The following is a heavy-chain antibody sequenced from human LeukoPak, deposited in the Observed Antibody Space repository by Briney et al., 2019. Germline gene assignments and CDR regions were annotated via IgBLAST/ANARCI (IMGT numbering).Heavy chain of an antibody. CDR1: GFTFSSYA. Sequence: ESGGSLRLSCAASGFTFSSYAMSWVRQTPGKGLEWVSGISASGVTTFSADSVKGRFTISRDNSKNTLYLQMNSLRAEDTAVYYCAKDAPYCTNGVCQYYFDYWGQGTLVTVSS. CDR2: ISASGVTT. D-gene: IGHD2-8*01. V-gene: IGHV3-23*01. CDR3: AKDAPYCTNGVCQYYFDY. J-gene: IGHJ4*02.